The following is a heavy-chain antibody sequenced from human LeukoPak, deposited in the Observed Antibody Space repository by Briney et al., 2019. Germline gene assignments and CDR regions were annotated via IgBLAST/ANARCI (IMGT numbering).Heavy chain of an antibody. CDR3: AKDTGVVPYYFDY. J-gene: IGHJ4*02. CDR2: ISGSGGST. D-gene: IGHD3-10*01. V-gene: IGHV3-23*01. Sequence: GGSLRLSCAASGFTFSGYAMSWVRQAPGKGLEWVSAISGSGGSTYYADSVKGRFTISRDNSKNTLYLQMNSLRAENTAVYYCAKDTGVVPYYFDYWGQGTLVTVSS. CDR1: GFTFSGYA.